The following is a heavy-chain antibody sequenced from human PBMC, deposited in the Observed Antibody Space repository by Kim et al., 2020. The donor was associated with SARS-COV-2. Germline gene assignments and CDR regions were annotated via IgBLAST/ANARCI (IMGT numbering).Heavy chain of an antibody. CDR1: GYTFTSYG. J-gene: IGHJ6*02. CDR3: ARDRPYYDILPGPPMDV. Sequence: ASVKVSCKASGYTFTSYGISWVRQAPGQGLEWMGWISAYNGNTKYAQKLQGRVTMTTDTSTRTAYMELRSLRSDDTALYYCARDRPYYDILPGPPMDVWGQGTTVTVSS. D-gene: IGHD3-9*01. V-gene: IGHV1-18*01. CDR2: ISAYNGNT.